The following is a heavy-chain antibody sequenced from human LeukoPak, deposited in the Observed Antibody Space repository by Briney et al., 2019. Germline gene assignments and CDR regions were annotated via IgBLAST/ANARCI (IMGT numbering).Heavy chain of an antibody. J-gene: IGHJ4*02. Sequence: ASVNVSCKASVGTFSSYAISWVRQAPGQGLEWMGGIIPIFGTANYAQKFQGRVTITADESTSTAYMELSSLRSEDTAVYYCARRPHYGDSLVYFDYWGQGTLVTVSS. D-gene: IGHD4-17*01. V-gene: IGHV1-69*13. CDR2: IIPIFGTA. CDR3: ARRPHYGDSLVYFDY. CDR1: VGTFSSYA.